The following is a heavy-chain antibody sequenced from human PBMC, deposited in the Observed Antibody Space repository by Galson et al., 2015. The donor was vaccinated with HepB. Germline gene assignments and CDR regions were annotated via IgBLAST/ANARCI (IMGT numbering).Heavy chain of an antibody. CDR3: ATGDGYWVQDV. D-gene: IGHD2-8*02. J-gene: IGHJ6*04. CDR1: GYTFTDYY. Sequence: VKVSCKVSGYTFTDYYMHWVQQAPGKGLEWMGLVDPEDGETIYAEKFQGRVTMTADTSTDTAYMELSSLRSEDTAVYYCATGDGYWVQDVWGKGTTVTVSS. CDR2: VDPEDGET. V-gene: IGHV1-69-2*01.